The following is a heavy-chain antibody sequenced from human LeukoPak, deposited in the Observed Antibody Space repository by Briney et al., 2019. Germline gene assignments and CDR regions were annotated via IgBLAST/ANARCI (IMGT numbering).Heavy chain of an antibody. V-gene: IGHV4-39*01. Sequence: SETLSLTCTVSGGSISSYYWGWIRQPPGKGLEWIGSIYYSGSTYYNPSLKSRVTISVDTSKNQFSLKLSSVTAADTAVYYCARHSRGIADYWGQGTLVTVSS. CDR1: GGSISSYY. CDR3: ARHSRGIADY. D-gene: IGHD6-13*01. CDR2: IYYSGST. J-gene: IGHJ4*02.